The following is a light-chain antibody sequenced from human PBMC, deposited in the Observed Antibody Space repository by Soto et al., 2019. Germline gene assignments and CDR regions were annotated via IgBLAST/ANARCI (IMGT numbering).Light chain of an antibody. CDR3: QNYSSSPPEFT. CDR1: QSISSNY. J-gene: IGKJ3*01. CDR2: GAS. V-gene: IGKV3-20*01. Sequence: EIVLTQSPGTLSLSPGERATLSCRASQSISSNYLAWYQQRPGQAPRLLIFGASYRATGIPDRFSGSGSGTDFTLTISRLEPEDFAVYYCQNYSSSPPEFTFGPGTRVESK.